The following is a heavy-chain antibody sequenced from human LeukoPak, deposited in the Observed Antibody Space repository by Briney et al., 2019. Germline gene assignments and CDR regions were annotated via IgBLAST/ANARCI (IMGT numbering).Heavy chain of an antibody. J-gene: IGHJ6*02. Sequence: ASETLSLTCAVYGGSFSGYYWSWIRQPPGKGLEWIGEINHSGSTNYNPSLKSRVTISVDTSKNQFSLKLSSVTAADTAVYYCARDHGYSGYDSPYYYGMDVWGQGTTVTVSS. D-gene: IGHD5-12*01. CDR1: GGSFSGYY. V-gene: IGHV4-34*01. CDR3: ARDHGYSGYDSPYYYGMDV. CDR2: INHSGST.